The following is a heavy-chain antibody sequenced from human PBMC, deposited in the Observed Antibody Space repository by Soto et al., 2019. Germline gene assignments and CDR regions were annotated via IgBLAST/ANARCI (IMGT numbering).Heavy chain of an antibody. CDR1: GFSFASFA. CDR2: ISGSDGKT. J-gene: IGHJ4*02. D-gene: IGHD3-3*01. Sequence: DVRLAESGGGLVQPGGSLRLSCTTSGFSFASFAMTWVRQAPGKGLEWVATISGSDGKTYYADSVKGRFSISRGTSRNTLYLQMNSLRADDTAIYYCAKWSYLDYWGQGTRVTVSS. V-gene: IGHV3-23*04. CDR3: AKWSYLDY.